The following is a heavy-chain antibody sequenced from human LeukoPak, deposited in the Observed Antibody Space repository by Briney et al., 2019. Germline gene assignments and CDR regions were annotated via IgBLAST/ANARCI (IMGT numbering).Heavy chain of an antibody. J-gene: IGHJ5*02. CDR3: AKGRSNYGYNWFDP. V-gene: IGHV3-23*01. CDR2: ISGSGGST. D-gene: IGHD4-11*01. Sequence: PGGSLRLSCAASGFTFSSYAMSWVRQAPGKGLEWVSAISGSGGSTYYADSVKGRFTISRGNSKNTLYLQMNSLRAEDTAVYYCAKGRSNYGYNWFDPWGQGTLVTVSS. CDR1: GFTFSSYA.